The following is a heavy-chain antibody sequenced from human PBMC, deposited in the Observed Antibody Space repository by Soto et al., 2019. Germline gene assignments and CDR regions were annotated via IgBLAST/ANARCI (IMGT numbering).Heavy chain of an antibody. J-gene: IGHJ4*02. D-gene: IGHD3-22*01. CDR1: GDSIGTGGYY. CDR2: IHYSGNT. Sequence: QVQLQESGPGLVKPSQTLSLTCTVSGDSIGTGGYYWDWIRQHPGKGPEWIGYIHYSGNTYYNPSPTSRLTMSLDTSKTQFSLHLSSVTAADTAVYYCATNHNDISGRTPLLFDSWGQGTLVTVSS. CDR3: ATNHNDISGRTPLLFDS. V-gene: IGHV4-31*03.